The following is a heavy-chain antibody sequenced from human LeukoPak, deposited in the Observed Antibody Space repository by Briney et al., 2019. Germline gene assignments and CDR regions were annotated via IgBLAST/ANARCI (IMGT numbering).Heavy chain of an antibody. V-gene: IGHV3-7*01. D-gene: IGHD4-11*01. CDR3: ARDYNSNYHY. CDR1: GLTLRTNW. Sequence: GGSLRLSCAASGLTLRTNWMSWVRQFPGEGLWWVATIKQNGSAKNKVHSARGRFIIYMNRAKNSLYLQMNMLRVETRPVYYFARDYNSNYHYWGQGTLVTVSS. CDR2: IKQNGSAK. J-gene: IGHJ4*02.